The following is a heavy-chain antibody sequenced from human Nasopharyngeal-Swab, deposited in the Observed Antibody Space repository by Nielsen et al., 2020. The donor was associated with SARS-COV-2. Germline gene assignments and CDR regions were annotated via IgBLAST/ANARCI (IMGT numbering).Heavy chain of an antibody. CDR2: INPSGGST. D-gene: IGHD3-10*01. J-gene: IGHJ5*02. CDR1: GYTFTSYY. CDR3: AREPGDGVSWFDP. Sequence: ASVKVSCKASGYTFTSYYMHWVRQAPGLGLEWMGIINPSGGSTSYAQKFQGRVTMTRDTSTSTVYMELGSLRSEDTAVYYCAREPGDGVSWFDPWGQGTLVTVSS. V-gene: IGHV1-46*01.